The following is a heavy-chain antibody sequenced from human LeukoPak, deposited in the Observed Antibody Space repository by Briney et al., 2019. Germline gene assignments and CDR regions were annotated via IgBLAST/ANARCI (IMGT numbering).Heavy chain of an antibody. CDR2: ISGSGGST. Sequence: PGGSLRLSCAASGFTFSSYAMSWVRQAPGKGLEWVSAISGSGGSTYYADSVKGRFTISRDDSKNTLYLQMNSLRAEDTAVYYCAKRFYYDSSGYLPDYWGQGTLVTVSS. D-gene: IGHD3-22*01. CDR1: GFTFSSYA. V-gene: IGHV3-23*01. CDR3: AKRFYYDSSGYLPDY. J-gene: IGHJ4*02.